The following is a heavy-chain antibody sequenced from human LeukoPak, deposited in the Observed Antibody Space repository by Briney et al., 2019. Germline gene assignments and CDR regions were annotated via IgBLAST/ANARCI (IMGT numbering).Heavy chain of an antibody. CDR2: INPNSGGT. Sequence: ASVKVSCKASGYTFTGYYMHWVRQAPGQGLEWMGWINPNSGGTNYAQKFQGRVTMTRDTSISTAYMELSRLRSDDTAVYYCAGTGYSSSPSAFDPWGQGTLVTVSS. V-gene: IGHV1-2*02. CDR1: GYTFTGYY. D-gene: IGHD6-13*01. J-gene: IGHJ5*02. CDR3: AGTGYSSSPSAFDP.